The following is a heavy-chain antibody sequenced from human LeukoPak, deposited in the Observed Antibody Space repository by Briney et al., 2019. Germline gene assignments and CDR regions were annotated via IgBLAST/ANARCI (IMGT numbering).Heavy chain of an antibody. CDR3: ARKVVPAAKDD. CDR2: INSDGSST. V-gene: IGHV3-74*01. Sequence: PGRSLRLSCAASGFTFSSYWMHWVRPAPGKGLVWVSRINSDGSSTSYADSVKGRFTISRDNAKTTLYLQMSSPRAEDTAVYYCARKVVPAAKDDWGQGTLVSVSS. D-gene: IGHD2-2*01. J-gene: IGHJ4*02. CDR1: GFTFSSYW.